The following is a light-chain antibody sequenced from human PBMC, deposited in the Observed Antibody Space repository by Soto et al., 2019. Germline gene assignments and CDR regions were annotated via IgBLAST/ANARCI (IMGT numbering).Light chain of an antibody. CDR2: AAS. CDR1: QGISNY. V-gene: IGKV1-27*01. CDR3: QKYNSAPLT. J-gene: IGKJ4*01. Sequence: DIQKTQSPSSLFASLGERVTITCRASQGISNYLAWYQQKPGKVPKLLISAASTLQSGVPSRFSGSGSGTDFTLTINSLQPEDVATYYCQKYNSAPLTFGGGTKVDIK.